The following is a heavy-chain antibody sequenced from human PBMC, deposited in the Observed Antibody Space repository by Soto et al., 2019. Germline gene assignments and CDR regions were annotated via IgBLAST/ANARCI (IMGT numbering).Heavy chain of an antibody. CDR1: VFTFSSYA. CDR2: ISGSGGST. D-gene: IGHD6-19*01. J-gene: IGHJ4*02. CDR3: ARGSVVRSDSSGWYEKVYYFDN. Sequence: GGSLTLSCAASVFTFSSYAMSWVRQAPGKGLEWVSAISGSGGSTYYADSVKGRFTISRDNAKNSLYLQMNSLRAEDTAVYYCARGSVVRSDSSGWYEKVYYFDNWGQGTLVTVS. V-gene: IGHV3-23*01.